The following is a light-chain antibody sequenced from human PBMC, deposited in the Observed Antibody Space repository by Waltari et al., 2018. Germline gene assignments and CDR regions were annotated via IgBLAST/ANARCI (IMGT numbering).Light chain of an antibody. J-gene: IGKJ1*01. Sequence: EIVMTQSPATLSVSPGARAPLSGRARQSVSSNVACYQPKPGQAPRPLIYGASTRATGFPARFSGSGSGTEVTLTISSRQSEDLAVYYCQQYHNWWTFGQGTKVEIK. V-gene: IGKV3-15*01. CDR3: QQYHNWWT. CDR1: QSVSSN. CDR2: GAS.